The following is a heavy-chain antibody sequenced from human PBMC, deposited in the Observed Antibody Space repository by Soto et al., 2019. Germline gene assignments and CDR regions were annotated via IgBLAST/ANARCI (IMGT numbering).Heavy chain of an antibody. CDR2: IWYDGSNK. J-gene: IGHJ6*02. D-gene: IGHD2-15*01. V-gene: IGHV3-33*01. Sequence: GGSLRLSCAASGFTFSSYGMHWVRQAPGKGLEWVAVIWYDGSNKYYADSVKGRFTISRDNSKNTLYLQMNSLRAEDTAVYYCARGVLPAALNGMDVWGQETTVTISS. CDR1: GFTFSSYG. CDR3: ARGVLPAALNGMDV.